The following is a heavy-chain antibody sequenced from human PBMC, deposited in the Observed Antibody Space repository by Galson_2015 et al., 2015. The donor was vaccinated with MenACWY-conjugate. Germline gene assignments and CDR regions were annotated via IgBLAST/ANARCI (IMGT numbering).Heavy chain of an antibody. CDR3: ARDRGDYYFDY. CDR2: ISSNGGST. Sequence: SLRLSCAASGFAFSSYAMHWVRQAPGKGLEYVSAISSNGGSTYYANSVKGRFTISRDNSKNTLYLQMGSLRAEDMAVYYCARDRGDYYFDYWGQGTLVTVSS. J-gene: IGHJ4*02. D-gene: IGHD3-10*01. V-gene: IGHV3-64*01. CDR1: GFAFSSYA.